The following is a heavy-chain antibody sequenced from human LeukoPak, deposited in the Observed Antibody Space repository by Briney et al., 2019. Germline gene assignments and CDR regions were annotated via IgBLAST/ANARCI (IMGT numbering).Heavy chain of an antibody. CDR3: ARGTRSRYCSGGSCYRVGMDV. J-gene: IGHJ6*02. CDR1: GGTFSSYA. CDR2: IIPIFGTA. D-gene: IGHD2-15*01. V-gene: IGHV1-69*13. Sequence: SVKVSCKASGGTFSSYAISWVRQAPGQGLEWMGRIIPIFGTANYAQKFQGRVTITADESTSTAYMELSSLRSEDTAVYYCARGTRSRYCSGGSCYRVGMDVWGQGTTVTVSS.